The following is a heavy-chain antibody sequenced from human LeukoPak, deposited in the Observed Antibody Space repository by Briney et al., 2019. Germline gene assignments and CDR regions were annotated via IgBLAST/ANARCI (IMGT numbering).Heavy chain of an antibody. CDR1: GGSISSYY. Sequence: LETLSLTCTVSGGSISSYYWSWIRQPPGKGLEWIGYIYYSGSTNYNPSLKSRVTISVDTSKNQFSLKLSSVTAADTAVYYCARGWTNYGMDVWGQGTTVTVSS. CDR2: IYYSGST. D-gene: IGHD2-15*01. V-gene: IGHV4-59*01. CDR3: ARGWTNYGMDV. J-gene: IGHJ6*02.